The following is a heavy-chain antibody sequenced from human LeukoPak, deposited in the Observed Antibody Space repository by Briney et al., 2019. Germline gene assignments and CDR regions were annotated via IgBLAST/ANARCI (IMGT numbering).Heavy chain of an antibody. V-gene: IGHV1-18*01. CDR1: GYTFTSYG. D-gene: IGHD6-19*01. J-gene: IGHJ3*02. Sequence: ASVKVSCKASGYTFTSYGISWVRQAPGQGLEWMGWISAYNGNTNYAQKLQGRVTMTTDTSTSTAYMELRSLRSDDTAVYYCAREGYSSGWYGRGGAFDIWGQGTMVTVSS. CDR2: ISAYNGNT. CDR3: AREGYSSGWYGRGGAFDI.